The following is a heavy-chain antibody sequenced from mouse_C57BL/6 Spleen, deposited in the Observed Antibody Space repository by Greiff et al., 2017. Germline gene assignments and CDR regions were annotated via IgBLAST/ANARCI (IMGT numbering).Heavy chain of an antibody. CDR3: ARNSNYYGSSFYWYFDV. J-gene: IGHJ1*03. V-gene: IGHV2-2*01. CDR2: IWSGGST. CDR1: GFSLTSYG. Sequence: VQLQESGPGLVQPSQSLSITCTVSGFSLTSYGVHWVRQSPGKGLEWLGVIWSGGSTDYNAAFISRLSISKDNSKSQVFFKMNSLQADDTAIYYCARNSNYYGSSFYWYFDVWGTGTTVTVSS. D-gene: IGHD1-1*01.